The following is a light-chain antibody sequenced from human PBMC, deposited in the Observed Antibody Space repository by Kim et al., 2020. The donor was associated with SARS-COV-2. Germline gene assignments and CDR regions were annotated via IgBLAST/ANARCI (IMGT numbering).Light chain of an antibody. CDR3: QQNGSSPQLT. Sequence: EIVLTQSPGTLSLSPGERATLSCRASQSVSSTYLAWYQPRPGQAPRLLIYGASSRATGIPDRFSGSGSGTDFTLTISRLEPEDFAVYYCQQNGSSPQLTFGGGTQVDI. V-gene: IGKV3-20*01. J-gene: IGKJ4*01. CDR1: QSVSSTY. CDR2: GAS.